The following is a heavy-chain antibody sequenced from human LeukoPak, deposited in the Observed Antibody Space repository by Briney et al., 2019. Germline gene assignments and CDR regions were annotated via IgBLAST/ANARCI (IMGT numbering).Heavy chain of an antibody. J-gene: IGHJ5*02. V-gene: IGHV3-30-3*01. D-gene: IGHD6-13*01. CDR2: ISYDGSNK. Sequence: GGSLRLSCAASGFTFSSYAMHWVRQAPGKGLEWVAVISYDGSNKYYADSVKGRFTISRDNSKNTLYLQMNSLRAEDTAVYYCARVAAEDSFDPWGQGTLVTVSS. CDR3: ARVAAEDSFDP. CDR1: GFTFSSYA.